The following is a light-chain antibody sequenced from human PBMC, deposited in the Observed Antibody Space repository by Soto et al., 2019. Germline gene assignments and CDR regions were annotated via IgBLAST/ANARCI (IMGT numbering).Light chain of an antibody. Sequence: DIQMTQSPSTLSGSVGDRLTITCRASQTIRSWLAWYQQKPGKAPKLLIYKASTLKSGVQSRFSGSGSGTDFTLTISSLQADDFATYYCQHYNSYPEAFGQGTKVDIK. V-gene: IGKV1-5*03. CDR2: KAS. CDR3: QHYNSYPEA. CDR1: QTIRSW. J-gene: IGKJ1*01.